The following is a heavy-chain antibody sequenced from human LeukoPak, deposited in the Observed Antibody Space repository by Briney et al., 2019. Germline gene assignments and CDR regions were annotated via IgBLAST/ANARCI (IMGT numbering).Heavy chain of an antibody. J-gene: IGHJ6*02. CDR3: ARAIPESSGYCSSISCSTLYYYYGMDV. CDR1: GFTFSSYG. Sequence: GRSLRLSCAASGFTFSSYGMHWVRQAPGKGLEWVAVIWYDGSNKYYADSVKGRFTISRDNSKNTLYLQMNSLRAEDTAVYYCARAIPESSGYCSSISCSTLYYYYGMDVWGQGTTVTVSS. D-gene: IGHD2-2*01. V-gene: IGHV3-33*01. CDR2: IWYDGSNK.